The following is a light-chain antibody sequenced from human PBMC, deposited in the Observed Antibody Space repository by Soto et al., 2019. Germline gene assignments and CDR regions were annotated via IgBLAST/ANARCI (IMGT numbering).Light chain of an antibody. CDR2: KNN. Sequence: QAVLTQPPSASGTPGQRVSISCSGGSSNIGSHNAYWYQQLPGTANKLLIFKNNQRPSGVPDRFSGSKSGTSASLAISLLRCEDEADYYCAAWDDSLSGRVFGSGTKLTV. V-gene: IGLV1-47*01. CDR3: AAWDDSLSGRV. CDR1: SSNIGSHN. J-gene: IGLJ1*01.